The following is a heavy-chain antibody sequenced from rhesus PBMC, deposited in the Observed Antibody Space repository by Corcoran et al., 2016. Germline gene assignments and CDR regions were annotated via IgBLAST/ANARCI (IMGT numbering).Heavy chain of an antibody. Sequence: QLQLQESGPGLVKPSETLSVTCAVSGGSISSSYWSWIRQAPGKGLEWFGYVYGSGSSTNYNPTYKSRVTLSLDTSKTQLSLKLGSVTAADTAVYYCAGGIAGKYDYWGQGVLVTVSS. CDR1: GGSISSSY. V-gene: IGHV4-169*02. D-gene: IGHD1-1-1*01. J-gene: IGHJ4*01. CDR3: AGGIAGKYDY. CDR2: VYGSGSST.